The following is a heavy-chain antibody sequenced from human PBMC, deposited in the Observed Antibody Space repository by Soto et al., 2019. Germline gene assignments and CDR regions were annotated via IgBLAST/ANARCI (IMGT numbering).Heavy chain of an antibody. V-gene: IGHV3-30*18. CDR3: AKVSISKSSAVTFDS. Sequence: QVQLVESGGGMVQPGRSLRLSCTVSGFTFSTYDMHWVRQAPGKGLEWVAVVSYDAGYKNYADSVKGRFTISRDNSKNHLYLQMNGLRPEDTAVYYCAKVSISKSSAVTFDSWGQGTLVTVSS. CDR1: GFTFSTYD. CDR2: VSYDAGYK. J-gene: IGHJ4*02. D-gene: IGHD2-15*01.